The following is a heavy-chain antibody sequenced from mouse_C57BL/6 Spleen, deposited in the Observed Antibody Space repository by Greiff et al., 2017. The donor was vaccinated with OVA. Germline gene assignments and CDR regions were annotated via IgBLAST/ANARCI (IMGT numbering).Heavy chain of an antibody. CDR1: GYTFTEYT. Sequence: QSCKASGYTFTEYTIHWVKQRSGQGLEWIGWFYPGSGSIKYNEKFKDKATLTADKSSSTVYMELSRLTSEDSAVYFCARHEVRDYGSSFAYWGQGTLVTVSA. D-gene: IGHD1-1*01. V-gene: IGHV1-62-2*01. J-gene: IGHJ3*01. CDR2: FYPGSGSI. CDR3: ARHEVRDYGSSFAY.